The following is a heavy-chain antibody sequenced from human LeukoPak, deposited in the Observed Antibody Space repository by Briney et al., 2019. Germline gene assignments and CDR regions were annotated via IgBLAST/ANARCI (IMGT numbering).Heavy chain of an antibody. J-gene: IGHJ6*02. D-gene: IGHD3-22*01. CDR3: ARRPYSDTSGRLSDV. Sequence: GGSLRLSCAASGFAFSSYNMNWARQAPGKGLEWISYIGSSGSPTHYADSVGGRFTISRDNAKNSLYLQMNSLRDEDTAVYFCARRPYSDTSGRLSDVWGQGTTVTVSS. V-gene: IGHV3-48*02. CDR2: IGSSGSPT. CDR1: GFAFSSYN.